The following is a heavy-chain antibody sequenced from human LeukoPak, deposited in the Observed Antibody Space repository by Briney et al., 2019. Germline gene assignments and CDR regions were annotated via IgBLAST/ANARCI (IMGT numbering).Heavy chain of an antibody. CDR3: ARDSYDSSGYHSDY. CDR2: IYTSGST. CDR1: GGSISSYY. J-gene: IGHJ4*02. V-gene: IGHV4-4*07. D-gene: IGHD3-22*01. Sequence: SETLSLTCTVSGGSISSYYWSWIRQPAGKGLEWIGRIYTSGSTNYNPSLKSRVTMSVDTSKNQFSLKLSSVTAADTAVYYCARDSYDSSGYHSDYWGQGTLVTVSS.